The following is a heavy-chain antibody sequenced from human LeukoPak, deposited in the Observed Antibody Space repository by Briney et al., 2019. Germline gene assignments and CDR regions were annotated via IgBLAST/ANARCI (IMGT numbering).Heavy chain of an antibody. J-gene: IGHJ6*02. CDR2: INSDGSST. Sequence: GGSLRLSCAASGFTFSSYWMHWIRQAPGKGLVWVSRINSDGSSTSYADSVKGRFTISRDSAKNTLYLQMNSLRAEDTAVYYCAREGATTVTSAYYYYGMDVWGQGTTVTVSS. CDR1: GFTFSSYW. V-gene: IGHV3-74*01. D-gene: IGHD4-17*01. CDR3: AREGATTVTSAYYYYGMDV.